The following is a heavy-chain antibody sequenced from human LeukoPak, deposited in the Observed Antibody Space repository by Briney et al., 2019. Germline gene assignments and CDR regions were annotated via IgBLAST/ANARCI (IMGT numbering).Heavy chain of an antibody. V-gene: IGHV1-2*02. CDR2: INPDSGGT. D-gene: IGHD3-10*01. CDR1: GYAFTGYY. J-gene: IGHJ4*02. CDR3: ARDLGDTYGSVGDFDY. Sequence: ASVKVSCKASGYAFTGYYMHWVRQAPGQGLEWMGWINPDSGGTIYAQNFQGRVTMTRDTSISTAYMELSSLRSDDTAVYYCARDLGDTYGSVGDFDYWGQGTLVTVSS.